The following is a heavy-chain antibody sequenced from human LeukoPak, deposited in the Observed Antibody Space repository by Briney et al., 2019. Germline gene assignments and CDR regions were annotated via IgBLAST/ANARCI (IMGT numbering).Heavy chain of an antibody. D-gene: IGHD2-15*01. J-gene: IGHJ4*02. CDR2: IDPAGTDT. CDR1: GFSFNSYW. Sequence: GGSLRLSCAASGFSFNSYWMTWVRQAPGRGLEWVANIDPAGTDTYYVDPVKGRFIISRDNAENLVYLQMNTLRAEDTAVYSCGRFGYVAGIDLWGQGTLVTVS. CDR3: GRFGYVAGIDL. V-gene: IGHV3-7*01.